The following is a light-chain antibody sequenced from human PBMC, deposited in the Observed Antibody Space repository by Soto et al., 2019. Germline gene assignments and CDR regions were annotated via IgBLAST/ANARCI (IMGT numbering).Light chain of an antibody. J-gene: IGKJ4*01. CDR3: QNYDTYPLT. CDR1: QSISSW. Sequence: DIQMTQSPSTLSASVGDRVTITCRARQSISSWLAWYQQKPGKAHKLLIYDASILESGVPSRFSGSGSGTEFTLTISSLQPDEFATYYCQNYDTYPLTFGGGTKVDIK. V-gene: IGKV1-5*01. CDR2: DAS.